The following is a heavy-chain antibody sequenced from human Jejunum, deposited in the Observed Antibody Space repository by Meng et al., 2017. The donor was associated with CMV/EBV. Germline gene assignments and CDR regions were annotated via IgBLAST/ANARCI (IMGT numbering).Heavy chain of an antibody. Sequence: QLQWKVSDPGLVNPAEPLPLPYTVSGGSISSSNYYWGWIRQSPGKGLEWIGSIYYGVTPFSNPSLKSRVTISVDTSKNQFSLKPSSVTAADTAVYYCARDWTTTGVNYFDYWGQGTLVTVSS. CDR3: ARDWTTTGVNYFDY. V-gene: IGHV4-39*07. D-gene: IGHD4-23*01. CDR2: IYYGVTP. CDR1: GGSISSSNYY. J-gene: IGHJ4*02.